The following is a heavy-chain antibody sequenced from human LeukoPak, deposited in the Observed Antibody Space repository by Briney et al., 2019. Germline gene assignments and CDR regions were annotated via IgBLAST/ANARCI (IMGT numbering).Heavy chain of an antibody. CDR2: LKQDGSEK. V-gene: IGHV3-7*01. CDR1: GFTFSSYW. D-gene: IGHD2/OR15-2a*01. J-gene: IGHJ4*02. Sequence: GGSLRLSCAASGFTFSSYWMSWVRQAPGKGLEWVANLKQDGSEKNYVDSVKGRFTISRDNAKNSLYRQMNSLRVEDTAVYYCARERVTTTSFDYWGQGVLVTVSS. CDR3: ARERVTTTSFDY.